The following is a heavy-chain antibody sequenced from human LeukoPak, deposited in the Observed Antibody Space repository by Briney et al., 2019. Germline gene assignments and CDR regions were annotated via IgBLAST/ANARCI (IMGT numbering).Heavy chain of an antibody. CDR3: ARPKYSSSRHFDY. Sequence: GESLQISCKGSGYSFTSYWIGWVRQLPGKGLEWMGIIYPGDSDTRYSPSFQGQVTISADKSISTAYLQWSSLKASDTAMYYCARPKYSSSRHFDYWGQGTLVTVSS. J-gene: IGHJ4*02. D-gene: IGHD6-6*01. V-gene: IGHV5-51*01. CDR1: GYSFTSYW. CDR2: IYPGDSDT.